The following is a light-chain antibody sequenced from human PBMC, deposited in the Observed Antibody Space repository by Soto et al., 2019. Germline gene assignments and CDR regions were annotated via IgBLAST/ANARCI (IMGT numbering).Light chain of an antibody. J-gene: IGKJ1*01. CDR2: GAS. V-gene: IGKV3D-7*01. CDR1: QRVLSSY. Sequence: PGERVPLSCRDRQRVLSSYLTWNQKKPGQAPRLLICGASTRATGIPPRFSGSGSGTDFTLTITRLQPEDFALYFCQQDYNLPWTFGQGTEVPI. CDR3: QQDYNLPWT.